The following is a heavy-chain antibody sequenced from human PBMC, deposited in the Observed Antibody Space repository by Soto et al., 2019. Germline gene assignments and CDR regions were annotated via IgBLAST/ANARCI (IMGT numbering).Heavy chain of an antibody. CDR2: INLDGSEK. D-gene: IGHD5-18*01. J-gene: IGHJ6*02. CDR3: ARDGSTSWYSYDYHGMDV. V-gene: IGHV3-7*05. CDR1: GFTFRTYW. Sequence: EVQLVESGGGLVQPGGSLRLSCAASGFTFRTYWLSWVRQVPGKGLEWVANINLDGSEKNYVDSVKGRFTISRDNARNSLYRQMSSLRAGATALYYCARDGSTSWYSYDYHGMDVWGQGTTVIVSS.